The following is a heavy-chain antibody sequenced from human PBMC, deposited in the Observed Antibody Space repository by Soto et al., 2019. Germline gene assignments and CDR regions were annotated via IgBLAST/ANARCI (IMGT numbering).Heavy chain of an antibody. D-gene: IGHD3-10*01. V-gene: IGHV3-23*01. J-gene: IGHJ6*03. CDR3: AKEPLGFGGLFGYYYMDV. CDR1: GFTFSSYA. Sequence: EVQLLESGGGLVQPGGSLRLSCAASGFTFSSYAMSWVRQAPGKGLEWVSAISGSGGSTYYADSVKGRFTISRDNSKNTLYLQMNSLRAEDTAVYYCAKEPLGFGGLFGYYYMDVWGKGTTVTVSS. CDR2: ISGSGGST.